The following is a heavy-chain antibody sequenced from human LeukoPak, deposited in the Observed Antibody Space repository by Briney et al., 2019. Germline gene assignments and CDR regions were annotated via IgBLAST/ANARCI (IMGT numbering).Heavy chain of an antibody. Sequence: GGSLRLSCAASGFTFSSYGMHWVRQAPGKGLEWVAFIRYDGSNKYYADSVKGRFTISRDNSKNTLYLQMNSLRAEDTAVYYCAKDRASSGSCFDPWGQGTLVTVSS. D-gene: IGHD3-10*01. V-gene: IGHV3-30*02. CDR2: IRYDGSNK. CDR1: GFTFSSYG. CDR3: AKDRASSGSCFDP. J-gene: IGHJ5*02.